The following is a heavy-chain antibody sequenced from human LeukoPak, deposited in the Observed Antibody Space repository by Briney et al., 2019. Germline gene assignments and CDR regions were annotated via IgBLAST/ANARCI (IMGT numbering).Heavy chain of an antibody. Sequence: GGSLRLSCAASGFTFSSYAMHWVRQAPGKGLEWVAVISYDGSNKYYADSVKGRFTISRDNSKNTLYLQMNSLRAEDTAVYYCARVGVTMIVGGWGAFDIWGQGTMVTVSS. V-gene: IGHV3-30-3*01. D-gene: IGHD3-22*01. CDR3: ARVGVTMIVGGWGAFDI. J-gene: IGHJ3*02. CDR2: ISYDGSNK. CDR1: GFTFSSYA.